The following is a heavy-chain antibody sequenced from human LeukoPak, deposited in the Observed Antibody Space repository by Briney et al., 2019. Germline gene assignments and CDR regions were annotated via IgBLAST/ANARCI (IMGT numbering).Heavy chain of an antibody. J-gene: IGHJ4*02. CDR3: AKCGLWYGKNDH. CDR1: GFTFSNYA. Sequence: GGSLRLSCTASGFTFSNYAMSWVRQAPGKGLEWVSTITGSGDSTYNADSVKGRFTISRDNSDNTMNLQMNSLRAEDTAVYYCAKCGLWYGKNDHWGQGTLVTVSS. V-gene: IGHV3-23*01. D-gene: IGHD6-13*01. CDR2: ITGSGDST.